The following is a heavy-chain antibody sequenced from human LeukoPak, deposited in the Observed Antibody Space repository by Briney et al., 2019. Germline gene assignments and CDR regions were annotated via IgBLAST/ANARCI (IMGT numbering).Heavy chain of an antibody. Sequence: GGSLRLSCEASGFIFSRDSMNWVRQAPGKGLEWISYISHDSGVRYYADSVKGRFTISRDNSKNTLYLQMNSLRAEDTAVYYCAKGALLWFGELLPLDYWGQGTLVTVSS. CDR1: GFIFSRDS. CDR3: AKGALLWFGELLPLDY. V-gene: IGHV3-23*01. D-gene: IGHD3-10*01. J-gene: IGHJ4*02. CDR2: ISHDSGVR.